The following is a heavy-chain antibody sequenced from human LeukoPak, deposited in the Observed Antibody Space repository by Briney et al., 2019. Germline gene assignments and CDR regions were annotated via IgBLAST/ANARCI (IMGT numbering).Heavy chain of an antibody. D-gene: IGHD2-8*01. CDR2: INQDGSEK. Sequence: GGSLRLSCAASGFSFSSYWMSWVRQAPGKGLEWVANINQDGSEKYYVDSVKGRFTISRDNAKNSLHLQMNSLRAEDTAVYYCAKIIYCTNGVCYDAFDMWGQGTMVTVSS. CDR3: AKIIYCTNGVCYDAFDM. V-gene: IGHV3-7*03. CDR1: GFSFSSYW. J-gene: IGHJ3*02.